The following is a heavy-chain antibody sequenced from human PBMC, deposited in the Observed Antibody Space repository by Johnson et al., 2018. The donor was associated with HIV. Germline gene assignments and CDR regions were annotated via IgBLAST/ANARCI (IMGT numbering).Heavy chain of an antibody. Sequence: VQLVESGGGLVQPGGSLRLSCAASGFPFSSFAMSWVRQAPGKGLEWVSSISGGGGSIYYADSVKGRFTISRDNSKNTLYLQMNSLRAEDTAVYYCAREGSTVVTSAFDIWGQGTMVTVSS. V-gene: IGHV3-23*04. D-gene: IGHD4-23*01. CDR1: GFPFSSFA. CDR2: ISGGGGSI. CDR3: AREGSTVVTSAFDI. J-gene: IGHJ3*02.